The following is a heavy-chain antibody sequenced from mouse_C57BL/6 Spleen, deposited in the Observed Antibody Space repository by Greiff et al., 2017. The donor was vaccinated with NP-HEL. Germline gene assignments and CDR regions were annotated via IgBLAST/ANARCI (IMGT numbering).Heavy chain of an antibody. CDR3: AREDYGYGD. D-gene: IGHD2-2*01. Sequence: QVHVKQPGAELVKPGASVQMSCKASGYTFTSYWITWVKQRPGQGLEWIGDIYPGSGSTNYNEKFKSKATLTVDTSSSTAYMQLSSLTSEDSAVYYCAREDYGYGDWGQGTTLTVSS. CDR1: GYTFTSYW. V-gene: IGHV1-55*01. CDR2: IYPGSGST. J-gene: IGHJ2*01.